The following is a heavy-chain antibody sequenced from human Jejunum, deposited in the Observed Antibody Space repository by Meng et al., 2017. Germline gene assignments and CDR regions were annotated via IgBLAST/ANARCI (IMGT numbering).Heavy chain of an antibody. CDR1: GFTFTTTW. D-gene: IGHD2/OR15-2a*01. CDR3: GTDIYD. J-gene: IGHJ4*02. Sequence: VELEESVGGLVKAGVFFRVSCAAYGFTFTTTWMTWVRRTPGRGLEGVGRIKSNNDGGTTDYAAPVKGRFTISRDDSKSTLYLQMNSLKIEDTAMYYCGTDIYDWGQGTLVTVSS. CDR2: IKSNNDGGTT. V-gene: IGHV3-15*01.